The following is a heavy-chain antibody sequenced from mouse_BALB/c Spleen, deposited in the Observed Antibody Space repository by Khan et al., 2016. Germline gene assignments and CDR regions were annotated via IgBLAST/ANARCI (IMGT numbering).Heavy chain of an antibody. J-gene: IGHJ4*01. CDR2: IWGDGST. CDR3: ARDGWGYYAMDY. D-gene: IGHD2-2*01. Sequence: QVQLKESGPGLVAPSQSLSITCTVAGFSLGAYGVNWVRQPPGKGLEWLGMIWGDGSTDYNSALKSRLNITKENSKSQVFLKMNSLQSDDTARYYCARDGWGYYAMDYWGQGTSVTVSS. V-gene: IGHV2-6-7*01. CDR1: GFSLGAYG.